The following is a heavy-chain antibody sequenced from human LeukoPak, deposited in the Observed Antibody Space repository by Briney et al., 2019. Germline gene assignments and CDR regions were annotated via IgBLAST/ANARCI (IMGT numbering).Heavy chain of an antibody. J-gene: IGHJ6*02. V-gene: IGHV3-7*01. CDR3: ARSSTSLNKFGMDV. CDR2: IKPDGSEK. D-gene: IGHD2-2*01. CDR1: GFTFSSYG. Sequence: PGGSLRLSCAASGFTFSSYGMHWVRQAPGKGLEWVANIKPDGSEKYNVDSVKGRFTISRDNAKNSLYLQMNSLSAEDTAVYYCARSSTSLNKFGMDVWGQGATVTVSS.